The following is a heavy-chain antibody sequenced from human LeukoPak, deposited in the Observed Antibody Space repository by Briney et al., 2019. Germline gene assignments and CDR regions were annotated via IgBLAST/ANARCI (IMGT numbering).Heavy chain of an antibody. CDR1: GGSISSGDYY. J-gene: IGHJ4*02. Sequence: PSQTLSLTCTVSGGSISSGDYYWSWIRQPPGKGLEWIGYIYYSGSTYYNPSLKSRVTISVDTSKNQFSLKLSSVTAADTAVYYCASAYRTYDSSGYNDYWDQGTLVTVSS. CDR3: ASAYRTYDSSGYNDY. V-gene: IGHV4-30-4*01. CDR2: IYYSGST. D-gene: IGHD3-22*01.